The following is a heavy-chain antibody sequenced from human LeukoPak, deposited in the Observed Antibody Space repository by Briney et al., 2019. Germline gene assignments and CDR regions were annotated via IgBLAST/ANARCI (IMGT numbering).Heavy chain of an antibody. CDR2: IYYSGST. CDR1: GGSISSGGYY. J-gene: IGHJ4*02. Sequence: SQTLSLTCTVSGGSISSGGYYWGWIRQPPGKGLEWIGSIYYSGSTYYNPSLKSRVTISVDTSKNQFSLKLSSVTAADTAVYYCASLLTYCGGDCYFPTIDYWGQGTLVTVSS. D-gene: IGHD2-21*02. V-gene: IGHV4-39*07. CDR3: ASLLTYCGGDCYFPTIDY.